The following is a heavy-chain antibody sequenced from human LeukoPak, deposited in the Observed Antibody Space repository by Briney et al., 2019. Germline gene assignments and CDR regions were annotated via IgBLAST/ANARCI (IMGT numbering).Heavy chain of an antibody. V-gene: IGHV3-48*03. CDR3: ASGFHLHGDYAGGDY. CDR1: GFTFSSYE. Sequence: QPGGSLRLSCAASGFTFSSYEMNWVRQAPGKGLEWVSYISSSGSTIYYADSVKGRFTISKDNAKNSLYLQMDSLRAEDTAVYYCASGFHLHGDYAGGDYWGQGTLVTVSS. CDR2: ISSSGSTI. J-gene: IGHJ4*02. D-gene: IGHD4-17*01.